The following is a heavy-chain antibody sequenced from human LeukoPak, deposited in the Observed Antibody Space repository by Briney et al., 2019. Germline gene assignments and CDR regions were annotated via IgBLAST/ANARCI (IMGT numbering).Heavy chain of an antibody. J-gene: IGHJ4*02. CDR3: ARGGYSSPWATLHY. D-gene: IGHD6-19*01. CDR1: GFTVSSNY. CDR2: VYIGGTT. Sequence: GGSLRLSCAASGFTVSSNYMSWVRQAPGKGLEWVSVVYIGGTTYYADSVKGRFIISRDNSKNTVYLQMNSLRADDTAVYYCARGGYSSPWATLHYWGQGTLVTVSS. V-gene: IGHV3-53*01.